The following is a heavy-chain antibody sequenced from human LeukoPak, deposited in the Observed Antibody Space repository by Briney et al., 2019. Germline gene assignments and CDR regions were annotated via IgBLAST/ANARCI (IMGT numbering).Heavy chain of an antibody. Sequence: GGSLRLSCAASGFSVSNNYMSWVRQAPGKGLEWVSVIYSGGSTYYADSVKGRFTISSDNSKNALYLQMNDLRAEDTAVYYCARDRRYCSTSSSCYELYFDYWGQGTLVTVSS. CDR3: ARDRRYCSTSSSCYELYFDY. J-gene: IGHJ4*02. CDR1: GFSVSNNY. CDR2: IYSGGST. V-gene: IGHV3-53*01. D-gene: IGHD2-2*01.